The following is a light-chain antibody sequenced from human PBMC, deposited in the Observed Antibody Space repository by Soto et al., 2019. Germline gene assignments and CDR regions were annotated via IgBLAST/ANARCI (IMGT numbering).Light chain of an antibody. CDR1: GSDVGGYDY. J-gene: IGLJ1*01. Sequence: QSVLTQPASVSGSPGQSTTISCTGTGSDVGGYDYVSWYQHHPGKAPKVMIYEVTNRPSGVSNRFSGSKSGNTASLTISGLLAEDEADYYCSSYTSSSTYVFGTGTKATVL. CDR3: SSYTSSSTYV. CDR2: EVT. V-gene: IGLV2-14*01.